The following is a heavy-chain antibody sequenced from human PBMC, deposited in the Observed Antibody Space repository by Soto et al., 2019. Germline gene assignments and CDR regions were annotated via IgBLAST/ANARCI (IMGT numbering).Heavy chain of an antibody. V-gene: IGHV5-51*01. CDR1: GYSFTTYW. CDR2: IYPADSDT. J-gene: IGHJ4*02. Sequence: PGESLKISCKGSGYSFTTYWIGWVRQMPGKGLEWMGMIYPADSDTNYSPSFQGQVTISADKSISTAYLQWSSLKASDTAMYYCAREYYYDSSGYQRDFDYWGQGTLVTVSS. D-gene: IGHD3-22*01. CDR3: AREYYYDSSGYQRDFDY.